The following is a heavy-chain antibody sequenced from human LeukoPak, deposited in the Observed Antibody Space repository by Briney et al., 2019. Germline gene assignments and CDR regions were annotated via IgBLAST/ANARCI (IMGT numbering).Heavy chain of an antibody. CDR2: INHSGST. Sequence: KPSETLSLTCAVYGGSFSGYYWSWIRQPPGKGLEWIGEINHSGSTNYNPSLKSRVTISVDTSKNQFSLKLSSVTAADTAVYYCTRLIMSSIYYYYMDVWGKGTTVTVSS. CDR3: TRLIMSSIYYYYMDV. CDR1: GGSFSGYY. J-gene: IGHJ6*03. D-gene: IGHD3-10*01. V-gene: IGHV4-34*03.